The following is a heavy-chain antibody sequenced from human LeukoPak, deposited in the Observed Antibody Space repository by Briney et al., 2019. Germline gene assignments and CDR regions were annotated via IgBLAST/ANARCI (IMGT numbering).Heavy chain of an antibody. CDR1: GFTFSGSA. D-gene: IGHD4-11*01. V-gene: IGHV3-73*01. CDR2: IRSKANSYAT. Sequence: GGSLKPSCAASGFTFSGSAMHWVRQASGKGLEWVGRIRSKANSYATAYAASVKGRFTISRDDSKNTAYLQMNSLKTEDTAVYYCTMCDYSDYGDYYYYGMDVWGQGTTVTVSS. CDR3: TMCDYSDYGDYYYYGMDV. J-gene: IGHJ6*02.